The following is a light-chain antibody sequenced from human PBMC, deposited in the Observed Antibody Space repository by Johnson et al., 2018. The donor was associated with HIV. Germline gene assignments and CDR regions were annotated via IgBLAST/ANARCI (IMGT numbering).Light chain of an antibody. CDR2: DNN. V-gene: IGLV1-51*01. Sequence: QSVLTQPPSVSAAPGQKVTISCSGSSSNIGNNYVSWYQQLPGTAPKLLIYDNNKRPSGIPDRFSGSKSGTSATLGITGLQTGDEADYYCGTWDPSLSAGRVFGPGTKFTVL. CDR1: SSNIGNNY. J-gene: IGLJ1*01. CDR3: GTWDPSLSAGRV.